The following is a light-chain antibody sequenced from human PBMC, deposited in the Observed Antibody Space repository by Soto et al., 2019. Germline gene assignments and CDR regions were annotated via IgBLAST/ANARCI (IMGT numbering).Light chain of an antibody. V-gene: IGLV1-40*01. Sequence: QSVLTQPPSVSGAPGQRVTISCTGSSSNIGAGYDVHWYQQLPGTAPKLLIYANTNRPSGVPDRFSGSQSGTSASLAITGLQAEDEADYYCQSYDSSRSVSGVFGTGTKVTVL. CDR1: SSNIGAGYD. CDR3: QSYDSSRSVSGV. CDR2: ANT. J-gene: IGLJ1*01.